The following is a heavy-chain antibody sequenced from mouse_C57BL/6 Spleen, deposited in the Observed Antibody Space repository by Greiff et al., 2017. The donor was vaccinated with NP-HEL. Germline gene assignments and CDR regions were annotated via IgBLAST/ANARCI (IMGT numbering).Heavy chain of an antibody. Sequence: EVQLQQSGAELVRPGASVKLSCTASGFNIKDDYMHWVKQRPEQGLEWLGWIDPENGDTEYSSKFQGKATITADTSSNTAYLQLSSLTSEDTAVYYCTTNYGSSHDYWGQGTTLTVSS. V-gene: IGHV14-4*01. J-gene: IGHJ2*01. CDR1: GFNIKDDY. CDR3: TTNYGSSHDY. D-gene: IGHD1-1*01. CDR2: IDPENGDT.